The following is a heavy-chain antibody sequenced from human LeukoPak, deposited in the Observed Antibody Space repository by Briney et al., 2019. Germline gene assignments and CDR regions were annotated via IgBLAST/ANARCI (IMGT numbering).Heavy chain of an antibody. CDR2: IFFSGST. J-gene: IGHJ3*01. V-gene: IGHV4-31*03. CDR3: ARVVAGLAALDV. D-gene: IGHD2-15*01. CDR1: GVSISSGGYY. Sequence: SQTLSLTCTVSGVSISSGGYYWSWLRQHPGKGLEWIGYIFFSGSTYYNPSLESRVNISVDTSENQFSLKVTSVTAADTAVYYCARVVAGLAALDVWGQGTVVTVSS.